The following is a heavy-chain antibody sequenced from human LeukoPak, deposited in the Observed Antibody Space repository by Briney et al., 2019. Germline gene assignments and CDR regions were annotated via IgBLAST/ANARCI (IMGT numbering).Heavy chain of an antibody. CDR2: IYTSGST. V-gene: IGHV4-38-2*02. CDR1: GYSISSGYY. D-gene: IGHD3-3*01. Sequence: PSETLSLTCAVSGYSISSGYYWGWIRQPPGKGLEWIGRIYTSGSTNYNPSLKSRVTISVDTSKNQFSLKLSSVTAADTAVYYCAREIAYDFWSGYLHQSDYWGQGTLVTVSS. J-gene: IGHJ4*02. CDR3: AREIAYDFWSGYLHQSDY.